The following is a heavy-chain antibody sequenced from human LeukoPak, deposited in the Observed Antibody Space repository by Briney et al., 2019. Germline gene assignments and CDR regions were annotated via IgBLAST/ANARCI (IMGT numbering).Heavy chain of an antibody. Sequence: PSETLSLTCTVSGGSISFYYWSWIRQPPGKGLEWIGYIYYSGSTNYNPSLKSRVTISVDTSKNQFSLKLNSVTAADTAVYYCARQVEMATIYFEYWGQGTLVTVSS. D-gene: IGHD5-24*01. CDR2: IYYSGST. J-gene: IGHJ4*02. V-gene: IGHV4-59*08. CDR3: ARQVEMATIYFEY. CDR1: GGSISFYY.